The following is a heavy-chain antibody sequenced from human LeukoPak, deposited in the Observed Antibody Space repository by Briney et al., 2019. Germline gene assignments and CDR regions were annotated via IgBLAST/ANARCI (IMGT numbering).Heavy chain of an antibody. V-gene: IGHV3-7*01. Sequence: PGGPLRLSWEASGLTLSSFWRTWVGRAPGKGLEWVANIKQDGSEKYYVDSVKGRFTISRDNAKNSLYLQMNSLRAEDTAVYYCAGSGWQVYLDYWGQGTLVTVSS. CDR2: IKQDGSEK. CDR3: AGSGWQVYLDY. D-gene: IGHD6-19*01. CDR1: GLTLSSFW. J-gene: IGHJ4*02.